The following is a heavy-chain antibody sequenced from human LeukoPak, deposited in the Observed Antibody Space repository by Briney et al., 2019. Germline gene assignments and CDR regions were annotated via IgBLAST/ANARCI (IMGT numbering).Heavy chain of an antibody. J-gene: IGHJ4*02. V-gene: IGHV3-7*01. D-gene: IGHD4-11*01. CDR1: GFTFSSYW. Sequence: GGSQRPSCAASGFTFSSYWMSWVRQAPGKGLEWVANIKQDGGEKFYVDSVKGRFTISRDNAKNSLYLQMNSLRAEDTAVYYCAREDHSNYNYWGQGTLVTVSS. CDR2: IKQDGGEK. CDR3: AREDHSNYNY.